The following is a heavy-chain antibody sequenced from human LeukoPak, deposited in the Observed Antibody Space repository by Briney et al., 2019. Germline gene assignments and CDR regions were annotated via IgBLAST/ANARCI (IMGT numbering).Heavy chain of an antibody. CDR2: ISTSSSYI. CDR1: GFTFSRNS. Sequence: GGSLRLSCAASGFTFSRNSMTWVRQAPGKGLEWVSSISTSSSYIYYADSVKGRFTISRDNAKKSLYLQMNSLRAEDTAVYYCAKAGSPVVPAAIYELDYWGQGTLVTVSS. V-gene: IGHV3-21*04. CDR3: AKAGSPVVPAAIYELDY. J-gene: IGHJ4*02. D-gene: IGHD2-2*01.